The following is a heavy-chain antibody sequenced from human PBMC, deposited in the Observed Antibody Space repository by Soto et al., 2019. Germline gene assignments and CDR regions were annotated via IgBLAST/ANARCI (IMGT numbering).Heavy chain of an antibody. Sequence: TSETLSLTCTVSGGSINNHYWSWIRLPPGKGLEWIGYIYYSGTTNYNPSLKGRVTISADKSISTAYLQWSSLKASDTAMYYCARLWGYSYGYQFFHYWGQGTLVTVSS. CDR2: IYYSGTT. CDR1: GGSINNHY. D-gene: IGHD5-18*01. CDR3: ARLWGYSYGYQFFHY. J-gene: IGHJ4*02. V-gene: IGHV4-59*11.